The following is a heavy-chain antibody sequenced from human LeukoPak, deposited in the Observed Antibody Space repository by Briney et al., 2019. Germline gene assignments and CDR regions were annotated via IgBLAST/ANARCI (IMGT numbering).Heavy chain of an antibody. CDR1: GGTFSSYA. V-gene: IGHV1-69*06. CDR2: IIPIFGTA. CDR3: ASELPRIHGSGSYYHLPRYYYYMDV. D-gene: IGHD3-10*01. J-gene: IGHJ6*03. Sequence: ASVKVSCKASGGTFSSYAISWVRQAPGQGLEWMGGIIPIFGTASYAQKFQGRVTITADKSTSTAYMELSSLRSEDTAVYYCASELPRIHGSGSYYHLPRYYYYMDVWGKGTTVTVSS.